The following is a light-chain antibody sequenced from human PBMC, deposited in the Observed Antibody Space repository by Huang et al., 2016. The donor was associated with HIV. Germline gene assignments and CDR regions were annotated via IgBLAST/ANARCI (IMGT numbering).Light chain of an antibody. J-gene: IGKJ2*01. V-gene: IGKV1-39*01. CDR2: TTS. CDR3: QQTYSTPKT. CDR1: QRISSY. Sequence: DIQLTQSPSSLSASVGDRVTITCRTSQRISSYVQWFQQKPGKAPKLLIHTTSSLHGGVSSRFSGSGAGTHFTLTINSLQPEDSATYYCQQTYSTPKTFGQGTKLEIK.